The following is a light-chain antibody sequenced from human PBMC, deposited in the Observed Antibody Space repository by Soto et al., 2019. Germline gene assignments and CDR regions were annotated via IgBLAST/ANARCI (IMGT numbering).Light chain of an antibody. CDR1: PIDVDSSNY. CDR3: CSYATTFYV. V-gene: IGLV2-11*01. CDR2: DVS. Sequence: QSALTQPRSVSGSPGQSVTISCTGPPIDVDSSNYVSWYQQHPGKAPKLMIYDVSERPSGVPDRFSGSKSGSTASLTISGLQAEDEADYYCCSYATTFYVFGSGTKVTVL. J-gene: IGLJ1*01.